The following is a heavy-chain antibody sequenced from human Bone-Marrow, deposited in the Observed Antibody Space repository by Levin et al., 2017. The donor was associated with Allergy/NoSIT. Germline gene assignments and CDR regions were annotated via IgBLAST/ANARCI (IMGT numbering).Heavy chain of an antibody. CDR2: IHDSGST. J-gene: IGHJ4*02. CDR3: ARVYTGNDKIDY. V-gene: IGHV4-59*01. CDR1: GDSISTYY. D-gene: IGHD1-20*01. Sequence: GSLRLPCSVSGDSISTYYWGWIRQPPGKGLEWIGYIHDSGSTNYNPSLKSRVSISVDTSKNQFSLKLTSVTAADTALYYCARVYTGNDKIDYWGQGTLVTVSS.